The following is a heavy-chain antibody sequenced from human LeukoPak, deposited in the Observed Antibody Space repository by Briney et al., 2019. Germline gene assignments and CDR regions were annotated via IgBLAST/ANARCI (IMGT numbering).Heavy chain of an antibody. V-gene: IGHV1-2*02. CDR1: GYTFTGYY. CDR3: ATLEGYSSIWRDAFDI. Sequence: ASVKVSCKASGYTFTGYYMHWVRQAPGQGLEWMGWINPNSGGTNYAQKFQGRVTMTRDTSIRTAYMALSWLRSDDTAVYYCATLEGYSSIWRDAFDIWGQGTMVTVSS. CDR2: INPNSGGT. J-gene: IGHJ3*02. D-gene: IGHD6-13*01.